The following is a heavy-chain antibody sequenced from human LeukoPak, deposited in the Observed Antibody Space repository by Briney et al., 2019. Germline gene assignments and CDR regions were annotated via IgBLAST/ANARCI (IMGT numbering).Heavy chain of an antibody. J-gene: IGHJ5*02. D-gene: IGHD5-12*01. V-gene: IGHV3-30*03. Sequence: GGSLRLSCAASGFTFSSYGMHWVRQAPGKGLEWVAVISYDGSNKYYADSVKGRFTISRDNSKNTLYLQMNSLRAEDTAVYYCLRAYSGYDSVGNNWFDPWGQGTLVTVSS. CDR2: ISYDGSNK. CDR3: LRAYSGYDSVGNNWFDP. CDR1: GFTFSSYG.